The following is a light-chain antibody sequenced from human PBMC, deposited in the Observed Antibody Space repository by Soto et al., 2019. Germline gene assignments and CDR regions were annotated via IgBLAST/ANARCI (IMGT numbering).Light chain of an antibody. Sequence: QSALTQPPSASGSPGQSVTISCTGTSSDVGAYNLVSWYQQHPGKVPKLMISQVTQRPSGVPDRFSGSKSGNTASLTISGLQAEDEADYYCCSYAGSYTFARNVFGTGTKLTVL. CDR2: QVT. J-gene: IGLJ1*01. V-gene: IGLV2-8*01. CDR1: SSDVGAYNL. CDR3: CSYAGSYTFARNV.